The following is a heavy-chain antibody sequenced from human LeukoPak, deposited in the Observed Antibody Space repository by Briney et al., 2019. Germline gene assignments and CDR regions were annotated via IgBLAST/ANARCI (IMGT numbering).Heavy chain of an antibody. CDR1: GFTFSSYS. D-gene: IGHD3-9*01. V-gene: IGHV3-21*01. Sequence: GGSLRLSCAASGFTFSSYSMNWVRQAPGKGLEWVSSISSSSSYIYYADSVKGRFTISRDNAKNSLYLQMNSLRAEDTAVYYCARALRDILTGYYLDYWGQGTLVAVSS. CDR3: ARALRDILTGYYLDY. CDR2: ISSSSSYI. J-gene: IGHJ4*02.